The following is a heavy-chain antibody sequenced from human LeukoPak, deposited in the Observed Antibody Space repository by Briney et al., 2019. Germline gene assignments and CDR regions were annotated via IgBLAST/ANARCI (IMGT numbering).Heavy chain of an antibody. CDR1: GFTFSSYS. Sequence: GGSLRLSCAASGFTFSSYSMNWVRQAPGKGLEWVPYISSSSSTIYYADSVKGRFTISRDNAKNSLYLQMNSLRAEDTAVYYCARDDGYPLSYYMDVWGKGTTVTVSS. CDR2: ISSSSSTI. D-gene: IGHD5-24*01. V-gene: IGHV3-48*01. CDR3: ARDDGYPLSYYMDV. J-gene: IGHJ6*03.